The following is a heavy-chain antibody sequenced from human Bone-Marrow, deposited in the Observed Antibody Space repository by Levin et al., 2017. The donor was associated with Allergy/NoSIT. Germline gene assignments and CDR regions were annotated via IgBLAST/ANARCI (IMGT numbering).Heavy chain of an antibody. CDR1: GYTNTYY. D-gene: IGHD3-3*01. J-gene: IGHJ4*02. CDR3: AGDGLFGIVVPDS. CDR2: INPTGGRT. Sequence: ASVKVSCKASGYTNTYYVHWIRQAPGQGLEWMGIINPTGGRTSYAQKFQGRVTVTRDTSTDTVYMELTSLRSDDTAVYYCAGDGLFGIVVPDSWGQGTLVTVSS. V-gene: IGHV1-46*02.